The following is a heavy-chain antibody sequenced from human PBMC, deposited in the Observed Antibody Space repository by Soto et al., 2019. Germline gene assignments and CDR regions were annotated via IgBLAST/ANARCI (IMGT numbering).Heavy chain of an antibody. V-gene: IGHV3-23*01. Sequence: EVQLLEYGGGLVQPGGSLRLSCAASGFTFRRNAMNWVRQAPGKGLEWVSSISGSGNRTFYADSVKGRFTISRDNSNNTLYVQISSLRVEDTAVYYCAKESPTMGGNDYWGQGTLVTVSS. CDR3: AKESPTMGGNDY. CDR1: GFTFRRNA. CDR2: ISGSGNRT. D-gene: IGHD3-16*01. J-gene: IGHJ4*02.